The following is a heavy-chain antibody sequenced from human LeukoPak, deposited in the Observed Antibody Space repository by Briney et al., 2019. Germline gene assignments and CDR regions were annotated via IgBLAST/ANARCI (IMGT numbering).Heavy chain of an antibody. D-gene: IGHD4-11*01. J-gene: IGHJ4*02. CDR3: ARDPTTQTLDY. V-gene: IGHV1-18*01. CDR2: ISTYNGNT. CDR1: GYTFTSYG. Sequence: ASVKLSCKASGYTFTSYGISWVRQAPGQGLEWMGWISTYNGNTNYAQKLQGRVTMTTDTSTTTAYMELRSLTSDDTAVYYCARDPTTQTLDYWGQGTLVTVSS.